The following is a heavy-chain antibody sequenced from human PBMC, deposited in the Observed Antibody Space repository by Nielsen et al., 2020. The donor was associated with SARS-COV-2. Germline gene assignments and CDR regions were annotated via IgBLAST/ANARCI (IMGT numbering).Heavy chain of an antibody. J-gene: IGHJ5*02. CDR2: INPSGGST. D-gene: IGHD3-9*01. V-gene: IGHV1-46*01. CDR3: ARDYDIWTGSQGYYWFDP. Sequence: WVRQAPGQGLEWMGIINPSGGSTSYAQKFQGRVTMTRDTSTSTVYMELSSLRSEDTAVYYCARDYDIWTGSQGYYWFDPWGQGTLVTVSS.